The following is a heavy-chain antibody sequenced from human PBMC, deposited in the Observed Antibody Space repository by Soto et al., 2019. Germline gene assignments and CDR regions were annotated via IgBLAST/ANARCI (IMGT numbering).Heavy chain of an antibody. D-gene: IGHD5-18*01. CDR3: ARGRVDXAMVTGTPFSYYYGMDV. V-gene: IGHV1-69*13. Sequence: SVKVSCKASGGTFSSCAISWVRQAPGQGLEWMGGIIPIFGTANYAQKFQGRVTITADESTSTAYMELSSLRSEDTAVYYCARGRVDXAMVTGTPFSYYYGMDVWGQGTTVTVSS. CDR1: GGTFSSCA. J-gene: IGHJ6*02. CDR2: IIPIFGTA.